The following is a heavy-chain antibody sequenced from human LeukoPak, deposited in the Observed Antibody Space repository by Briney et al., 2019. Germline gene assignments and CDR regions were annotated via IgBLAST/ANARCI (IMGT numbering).Heavy chain of an antibody. CDR2: ISGSGGNT. CDR1: GFTFHNYA. D-gene: IGHD6-19*01. V-gene: IGHV3-23*01. Sequence: PGGSLRLSCAASGFTFHNYAMSWVRQAPGKGLEWVSSISGSGGNTFYADSVKGRFTVSRDYSKNTLYLQMNSLRAEDTGVYYCAKVRDSSGWYVPFDFWGQGSLVTVSS. CDR3: AKVRDSSGWYVPFDF. J-gene: IGHJ4*02.